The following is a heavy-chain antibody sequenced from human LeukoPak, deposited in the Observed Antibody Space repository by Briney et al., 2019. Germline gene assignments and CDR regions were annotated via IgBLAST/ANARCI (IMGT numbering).Heavy chain of an antibody. CDR1: GFTVSSSY. J-gene: IGHJ4*02. Sequence: PGGSLRLSCAASGFTVSSSYMSWVRQAPGKGLEWVSLIYSAGSTYYADSVKGRFTISRDNSKNTLYLQMDSLRAEDTAVYYCARKTPRFGDYDYWGQGTLATVSS. CDR2: IYSAGST. CDR3: ARKTPRFGDYDY. V-gene: IGHV3-66*01. D-gene: IGHD2-15*01.